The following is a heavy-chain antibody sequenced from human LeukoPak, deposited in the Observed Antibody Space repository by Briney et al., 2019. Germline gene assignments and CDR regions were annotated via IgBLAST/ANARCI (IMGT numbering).Heavy chain of an antibody. V-gene: IGHV1-2*02. J-gene: IGHJ5*02. D-gene: IGHD3-22*01. CDR2: INPNSGGT. CDR3: ARGLITMIVVVENWFDP. Sequence: SVKVSCKASGYTFTGYYMDWVQQAPGQGLEWIGWINPNSGGTNYAQKFQGRVTMTRDTSISTAYMELSRLRSDDTAVYYCARGLITMIVVVENWFDPWGQGTLVTVSS. CDR1: GYTFTGYY.